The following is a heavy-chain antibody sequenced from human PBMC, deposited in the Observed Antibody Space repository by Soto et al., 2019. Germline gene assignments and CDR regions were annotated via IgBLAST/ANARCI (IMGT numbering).Heavy chain of an antibody. CDR3: AREAGSGDCFDY. CDR1: GGSISSTGYF. Sequence: QVQLQESGPGLVKPSQTLSLTCTVSGGSISSTGYFWTWIRQHPGKGLEWIGYIFYSGSTFHNPSLKSRVTISVDTSKNRFSLELSSVTAADTAVYYCAREAGSGDCFDYWGQGTLVTVSS. D-gene: IGHD1-26*01. V-gene: IGHV4-31*03. J-gene: IGHJ4*02. CDR2: IFYSGST.